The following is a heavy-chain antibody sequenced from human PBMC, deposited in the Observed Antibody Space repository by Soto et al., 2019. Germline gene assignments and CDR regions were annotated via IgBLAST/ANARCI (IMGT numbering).Heavy chain of an antibody. D-gene: IGHD1-26*01. Sequence: EVQLVETGGGLIQPGGSLRLSCLASGFSVTTNYSSWVRQPPGKGLEWVSTTFTGGSTHYADSVKGRFSISRDNSNNTVYLQMTNLRVEDTAVYYCAKKPPSSIQGWAFGMDVWGQGTTVSVSS. CDR1: GFSVTTNY. V-gene: IGHV3-53*02. CDR2: TFTGGST. CDR3: AKKPPSSIQGWAFGMDV. J-gene: IGHJ6*02.